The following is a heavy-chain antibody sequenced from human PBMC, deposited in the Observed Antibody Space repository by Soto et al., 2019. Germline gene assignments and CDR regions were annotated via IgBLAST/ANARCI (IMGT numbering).Heavy chain of an antibody. D-gene: IGHD2-15*01. CDR3: ARVSAVIGYCSGGSCYSGAFDI. V-gene: IGHV3-21*01. Sequence: PGGSLRLSCAASGFTFSSYSMNWVRQAPGKGLEWVSSISSSSSYIYYADSVKGRFTISRDNAKNSLYLQMNSLRAEDTAVYYCARVSAVIGYCSGGSCYSGAFDIWGQGTMVT. CDR1: GFTFSSYS. CDR2: ISSSSSYI. J-gene: IGHJ3*02.